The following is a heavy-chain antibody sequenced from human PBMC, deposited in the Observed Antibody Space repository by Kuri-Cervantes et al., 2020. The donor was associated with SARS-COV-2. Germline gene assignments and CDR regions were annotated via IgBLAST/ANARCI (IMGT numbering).Heavy chain of an antibody. D-gene: IGHD3-3*01. CDR2: IYPSGST. J-gene: IGHJ4*02. V-gene: IGHV4-61*10. CDR1: GGSISSGRNY. CDR3: ARGRYDFWSGYYQYFDY. Sequence: ESLKISCTVSGGSISSGRNYWSWIRQPAGKGLEWIGYIYPSGSTNYNPSLKSRVTISVDTSKNQISLKLSSVTAADTAVYYCARGRYDFWSGYYQYFDYWGQGTLVTVSS.